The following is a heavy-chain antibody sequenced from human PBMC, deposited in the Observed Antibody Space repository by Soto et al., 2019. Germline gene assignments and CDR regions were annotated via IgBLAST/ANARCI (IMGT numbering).Heavy chain of an antibody. CDR3: ASSLGWYEVDY. V-gene: IGHV4-4*02. D-gene: IGHD6-19*01. CDR2: MSHIGSV. Sequence: QVLLQESGPGLVQPSGTLSLSCVASGVSIGSNYCWGWVRQPPGKGLEWLGDMSHIGSVNYNPSLKRRVTISMDRAQNQFSLKLSSMTPQDTAVYYCASSLGWYEVDYWRQGTLVIVSS. CDR1: GVSIGSNYC. J-gene: IGHJ4*02.